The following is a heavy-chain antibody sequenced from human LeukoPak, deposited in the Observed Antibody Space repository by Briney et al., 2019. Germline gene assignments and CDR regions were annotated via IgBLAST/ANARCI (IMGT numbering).Heavy chain of an antibody. CDR2: IYYSGST. V-gene: IGHV4-59*01. D-gene: IGHD3-22*01. Sequence: ETLSLTCTVSGGSISSYYWSWIRQPPGKGLEWIGYIYYSGSTNYNPSLKSRVTISVDTSKNQFSLKLSSVTAADTAVYYCARARCYDSSGYPGPDYWGQGTLVTVSS. J-gene: IGHJ4*02. CDR3: ARARCYDSSGYPGPDY. CDR1: GGSISSYY.